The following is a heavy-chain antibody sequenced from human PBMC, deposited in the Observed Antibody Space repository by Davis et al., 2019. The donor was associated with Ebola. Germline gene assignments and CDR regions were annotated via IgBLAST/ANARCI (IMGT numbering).Heavy chain of an antibody. Sequence: SVKVSCKASGGTFSSYAISWVRQAPGQGLEWMGGIIPIFGTANYAQKFQGRVTMTRDTSTSTVYMELSSLRSEDTAVYYCARGPIPIFGGFWSMDVWGQGTTVTVSS. J-gene: IGHJ6*02. CDR3: ARGPIPIFGGFWSMDV. D-gene: IGHD3-3*01. CDR1: GGTFSSYA. CDR2: IIPIFGTA. V-gene: IGHV1-69*05.